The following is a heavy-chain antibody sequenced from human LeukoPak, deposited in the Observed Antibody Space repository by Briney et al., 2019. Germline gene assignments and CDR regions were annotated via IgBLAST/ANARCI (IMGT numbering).Heavy chain of an antibody. CDR2: MDPNSGNT. V-gene: IGHV1-8*01. CDR3: ASRVGATGSIDY. Sequence: VASVKVSCKASGYTFTSYDINWVRQATGQGLEWMGWMDPNSGNTGYAQKFQGRVTMTGNTSISTAYTELSSLRSEDTAVYYCASRVGATGSIDYWGQGTLVTVSS. CDR1: GYTFTSYD. D-gene: IGHD1-26*01. J-gene: IGHJ4*02.